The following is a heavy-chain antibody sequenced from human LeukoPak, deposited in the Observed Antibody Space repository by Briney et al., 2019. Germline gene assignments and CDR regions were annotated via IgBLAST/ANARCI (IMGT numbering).Heavy chain of an antibody. CDR2: ISWNSGSI. Sequence: GGSLRLSCAASGFTFDDYTMHWVRQAPGKGLEWVSGISWNSGSIGYADSVKGRFPISRDNAKNSLYLQMNSLRAEDTAVYYCASAKGSSSNYYYYMDVWGKGTTVTVSS. CDR1: GFTFDDYT. CDR3: ASAKGSSSNYYYYMDV. D-gene: IGHD6-6*01. V-gene: IGHV3-9*01. J-gene: IGHJ6*03.